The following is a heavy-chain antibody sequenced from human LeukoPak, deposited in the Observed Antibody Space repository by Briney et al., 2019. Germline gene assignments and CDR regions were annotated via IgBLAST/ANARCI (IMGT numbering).Heavy chain of an antibody. D-gene: IGHD6-13*01. CDR2: IYYSGTT. V-gene: IGHV4-59*01. J-gene: IGHJ4*02. Sequence: PSETLSLTCTVSGGSISNYYWSWIRQPPGKGLEWIGYIYYSGTTNYNPSLKSRVTISVDTSKNQFSLKLNSVTAAATAVYYCARGVYIAAAQYGYWGQGTLVTVSS. CDR1: GGSISNYY. CDR3: ARGVYIAAAQYGY.